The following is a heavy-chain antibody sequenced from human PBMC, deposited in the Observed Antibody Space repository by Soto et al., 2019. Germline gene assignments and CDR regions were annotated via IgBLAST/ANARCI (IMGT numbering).Heavy chain of an antibody. Sequence: QPGGSLRLSCEASGFTLSSYWMSWIRQAPGKGLEWVANTRQDGGQSYLVDSVQGRFTISRDNAKNSVYLQMNSLRAEDTAVYYCVRDGSTRWHFDSWGQGTLVTVSS. D-gene: IGHD6-19*01. CDR2: TRQDGGQS. J-gene: IGHJ4*02. CDR3: VRDGSTRWHFDS. V-gene: IGHV3-7*01. CDR1: GFTLSSYW.